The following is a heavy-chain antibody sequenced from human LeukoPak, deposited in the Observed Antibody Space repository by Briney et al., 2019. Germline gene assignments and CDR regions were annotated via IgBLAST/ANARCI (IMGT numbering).Heavy chain of an antibody. CDR3: ARDLDVVVPAAIGY. CDR1: GYTFTGYY. V-gene: IGHV1-2*02. Sequence: GASVKVSCKASGYTFTGYYMHWVRQAPGQGLEWMGWINPNSGGTNYAQKFQGRVTMTRDTSISTAYMELSRLRSDDTAVYYCARDLDVVVPAAIGYWGQGTLVTVSS. CDR2: INPNSGGT. J-gene: IGHJ4*02. D-gene: IGHD2-2*02.